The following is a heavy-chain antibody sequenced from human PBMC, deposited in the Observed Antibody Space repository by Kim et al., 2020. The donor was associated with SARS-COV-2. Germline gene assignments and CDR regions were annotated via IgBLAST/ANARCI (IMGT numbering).Heavy chain of an antibody. CDR3: ARDPGYCSSASCATWSWFDP. J-gene: IGHJ5*02. CDR1: GYSFTNYV. D-gene: IGHD2-2*01. CDR2: INTYTGNP. Sequence: ASVKVSCKTSGYSFTNYVVNWVRQAPGQGLEWMGWINTYTGNPAYAQGFPGRFVFSLDTSVSTAYMEIISLKAEDTAVYYCARDPGYCSSASCATWSWFDPCGPGALVTVAS. V-gene: IGHV7-4-1*02.